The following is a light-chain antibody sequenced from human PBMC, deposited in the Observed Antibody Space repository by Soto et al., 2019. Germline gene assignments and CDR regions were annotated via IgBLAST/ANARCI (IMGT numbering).Light chain of an antibody. CDR2: GNN. J-gene: IGLJ2*01. Sequence: QSVLTQPPSASGTPGQRVTISCSGGSSNIGSNSVNWYQQLPGTAPKVVIYGNNQRPSGVPDRFSGSKSGTSASLAISGLQSDDEADYYCAAWDDSVKGVLFGGGTKLTVL. V-gene: IGLV1-44*01. CDR3: AAWDDSVKGVL. CDR1: SSNIGSNS.